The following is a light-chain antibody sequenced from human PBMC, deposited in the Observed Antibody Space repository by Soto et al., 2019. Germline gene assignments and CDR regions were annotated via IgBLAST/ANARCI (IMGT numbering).Light chain of an antibody. CDR1: QSVSSSY. J-gene: IGKJ1*01. CDR2: GAS. V-gene: IGKV3-20*01. CDR3: QQYGSSPRT. Sequence: EIVLTQSPDTLSLSPGERATLSCRASQSVSSSYLAWDQQKPGQAPRLLIYGASSRATGIPDRFSGSGSGTDFTLTISRLEPEDFAVYYCQQYGSSPRTFGQGTKVDIK.